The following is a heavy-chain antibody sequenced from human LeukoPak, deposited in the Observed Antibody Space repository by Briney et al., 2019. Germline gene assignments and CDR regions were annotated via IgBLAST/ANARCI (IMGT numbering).Heavy chain of an antibody. D-gene: IGHD3-10*01. J-gene: IGHJ6*04. CDR1: GFTFSTYW. V-gene: IGHV3-7*03. CDR2: IKQDGSEI. CDR3: ARGRKGFHYGSGSFLDV. Sequence: GGSLRLSCAASGFTFSTYWMSWVRQSPEKGLEWVANIKQDGSEIYYVDSVKGRFTISRDNSKNTLYLQMNSLRAEDTAIYYCARGRKGFHYGSGSFLDVWGKGTTVTVSS.